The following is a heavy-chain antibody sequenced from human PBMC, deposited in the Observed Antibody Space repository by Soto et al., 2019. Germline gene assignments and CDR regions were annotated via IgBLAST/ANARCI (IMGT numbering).Heavy chain of an antibody. J-gene: IGHJ3*01. Sequence: LRLSCAASGFTFSSYSMNWVRQAPGKGLEWVSSISSSSSYIYYADSVKGRFTISRDNAKNSLYLQMNSLRAEDTAVYYCARAVYCSGGSCYHAFDLWGQGTMVTVSS. CDR1: GFTFSSYS. CDR2: ISSSSSYI. CDR3: ARAVYCSGGSCYHAFDL. V-gene: IGHV3-21*01. D-gene: IGHD2-15*01.